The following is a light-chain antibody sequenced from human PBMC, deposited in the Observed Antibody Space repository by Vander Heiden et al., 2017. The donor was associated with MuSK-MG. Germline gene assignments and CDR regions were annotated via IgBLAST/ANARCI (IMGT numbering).Light chain of an antibody. V-gene: IGKV1-39*01. Sequence: DIQMTQSPSSLSASVGDRVTITCRASRSISSYLHWYQQNPGKAPKLLIYAASSLHSGVPSRFSGSASETDFTLTISMLHPEDFATYYCQRRDGTWWTFGQGTRVEMK. CDR3: QRRDGTWWT. CDR1: RSISSY. J-gene: IGKJ1*01. CDR2: AAS.